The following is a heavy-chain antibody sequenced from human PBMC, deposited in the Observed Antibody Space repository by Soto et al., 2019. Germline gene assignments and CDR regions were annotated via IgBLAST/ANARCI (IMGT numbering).Heavy chain of an antibody. CDR1: GFSLNDNVIF. Sequence: SGPTLVTHTQTLTLTCRFSGFSLNDNVIFLNSIRHLPGKALEWLALIDWDDDKYYSTSLKTRLTISKDTPKNQVVLTMTNVDPVDTATYYCARTSALPLGYPHGMDVWGQGTTVTVSS. D-gene: IGHD7-27*01. CDR3: ARTSALPLGYPHGMDV. CDR2: IDWDDDK. V-gene: IGHV2-70*13. J-gene: IGHJ6*02.